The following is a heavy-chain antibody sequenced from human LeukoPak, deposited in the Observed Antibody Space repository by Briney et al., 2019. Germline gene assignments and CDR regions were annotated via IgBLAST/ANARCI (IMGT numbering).Heavy chain of an antibody. J-gene: IGHJ3*02. V-gene: IGHV3-48*03. CDR3: ARGGSSGSHYNGFDI. CDR1: GFTFSGYE. Sequence: GGSLRLSCAASGFTFSGYEMNWVRQAPGKGLEWISYISISGATMLYADSVKGRFTISRDNSRTSLYLQMSSLRAEDTAVYYCARGGSSGSHYNGFDIWGQGTVVTVSS. CDR2: ISISGATM. D-gene: IGHD3-22*01.